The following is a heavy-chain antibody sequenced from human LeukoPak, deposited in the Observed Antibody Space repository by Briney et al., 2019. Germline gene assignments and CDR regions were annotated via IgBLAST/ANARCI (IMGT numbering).Heavy chain of an antibody. CDR2: IYHSGST. D-gene: IGHD2-2*01. Sequence: RTSETLSLTCAVSGYSISSGYYWGWIRQPPGKGLEWIGSIYHSGSTYYNPSLKSRVTISVDTSKNQFSLKLSSVTAAGTAVYYCARGVDIVVVPAAMCAFDIWGQGTMVTVSS. CDR1: GYSISSGYY. J-gene: IGHJ3*02. CDR3: ARGVDIVVVPAAMCAFDI. V-gene: IGHV4-38-2*01.